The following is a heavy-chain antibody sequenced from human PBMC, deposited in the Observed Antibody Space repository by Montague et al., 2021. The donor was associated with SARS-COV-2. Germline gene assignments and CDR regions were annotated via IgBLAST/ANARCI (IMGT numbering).Heavy chain of an antibody. D-gene: IGHD3-22*01. V-gene: IGHV4-39*01. CDR2: IYYSGST. CDR3: ARHEAMIVVGPLGVFDY. Sequence: SETLSLTCTVSGGSISSSSYDWGWIRQPPGKGLEWIGNIYYSGSTDYNPSLRSRVTMSVDTSKNQFSLKLSSVTAADTAVYYCARHEAMIVVGPLGVFDYWGQGTLVTVSS. CDR1: GGSISSSSYD. J-gene: IGHJ4*02.